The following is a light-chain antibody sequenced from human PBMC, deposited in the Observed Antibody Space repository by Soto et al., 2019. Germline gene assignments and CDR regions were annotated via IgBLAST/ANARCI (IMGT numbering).Light chain of an antibody. V-gene: IGKV3-15*01. CDR1: QSVAGN. Sequence: ILMTQSPATLSVSPGETATLSCRASQSVAGNLAWYQQKPGQPPRLLIYGVSTRATGVPARFSGSGSETDFSLTISSLQIEDFALYYCQQSNNWPPLTFGGGTKVDIK. CDR2: GVS. J-gene: IGKJ4*01. CDR3: QQSNNWPPLT.